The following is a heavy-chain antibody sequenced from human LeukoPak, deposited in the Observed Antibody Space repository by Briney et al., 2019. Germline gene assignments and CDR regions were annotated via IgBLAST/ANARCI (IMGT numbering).Heavy chain of an antibody. CDR1: GGSISSSSYY. D-gene: IGHD1-7*01. V-gene: IGHV4-39*01. CDR2: IYYSGST. J-gene: IGHJ3*02. Sequence: SETLSLTCTVSGGSISSSSYYWVRIRQPPGKGLEWVGSIYYSGSTYYNPSLKSRVTISVDTSKNQFSLKLSSVTAADTAVYYCARPRGLGQTTDAFDIWGQGTMVTVSS. CDR3: ARPRGLGQTTDAFDI.